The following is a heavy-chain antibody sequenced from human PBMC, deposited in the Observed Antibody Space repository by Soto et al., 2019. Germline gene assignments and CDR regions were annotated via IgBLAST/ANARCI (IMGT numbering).Heavy chain of an antibody. D-gene: IGHD4-17*01. CDR3: ARAYTVSIYYYYYMDV. CDR2: ISSSSSTI. Sequence: GGSLRLSCAASGFTFSSYSMNWVRQAPGKGLEWVSYISSSSSTIYYADSVKGRFTISRDNAKNSLYLQMNSLRAEDTAVYYCARAYTVSIYYYYYMDVWGKGTTVTVSS. CDR1: GFTFSSYS. V-gene: IGHV3-48*01. J-gene: IGHJ6*03.